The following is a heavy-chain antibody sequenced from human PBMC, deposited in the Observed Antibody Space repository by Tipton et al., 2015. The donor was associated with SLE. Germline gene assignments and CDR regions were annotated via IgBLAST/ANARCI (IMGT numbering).Heavy chain of an antibody. J-gene: IGHJ4*02. CDR2: ISSSGSTI. V-gene: IGHV3-11*01. D-gene: IGHD2-15*01. CDR1: GFTFSDYY. CDR3: ARGRYCSGGSCQYYFDY. Sequence: SLRLSCAASGFTFSDYYMSWIRQAPGKGLEWVSYISSSGSTIYYANSVKGRFTISRDNAKNSLYLQMNSLGAEDTAVYYCARGRYCSGGSCQYYFDYWGQGTLVTVSS.